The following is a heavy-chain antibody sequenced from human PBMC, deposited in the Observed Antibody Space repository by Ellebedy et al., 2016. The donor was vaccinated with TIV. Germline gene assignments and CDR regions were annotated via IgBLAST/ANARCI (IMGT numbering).Heavy chain of an antibody. J-gene: IGHJ4*02. CDR2: MNPNSGNT. CDR3: ARVFATGVRHLPW. D-gene: IGHD4-23*01. V-gene: IGHV1-8*01. Sequence: ASVKVSXKASGYTFTSFGLNWVRQATGQGPEWMGWMNPNSGNTGYAQKFQGRISMTRNTSISTAYMELSSLRSEDTAVYYCARVFATGVRHLPWWGQGTLVTVSS. CDR1: GYTFTSFG.